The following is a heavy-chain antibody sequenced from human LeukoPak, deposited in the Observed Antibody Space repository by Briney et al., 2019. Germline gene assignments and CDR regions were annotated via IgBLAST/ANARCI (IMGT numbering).Heavy chain of an antibody. CDR2: ISDSGSSV. J-gene: IGHJ6*04. CDR3: AELGITMIGGV. V-gene: IGHV3-48*03. D-gene: IGHD3-10*02. Sequence: PGGSLRLSCEASGFTFSIYEVNWVRQAPGKGLEWLSHISDSGSSVHYADSVKGRFTISRDNSTNSLYLQMNSMRAEDTAVYYCAELGITMIGGVWGKGTTVTISS. CDR1: GFTFSIYE.